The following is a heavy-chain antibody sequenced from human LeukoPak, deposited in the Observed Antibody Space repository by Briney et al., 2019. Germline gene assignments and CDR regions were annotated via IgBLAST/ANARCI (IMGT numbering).Heavy chain of an antibody. CDR3: ARHLIVALHPYFDY. D-gene: IGHD5-12*01. CDR1: GGSFSGYY. J-gene: IGHJ4*02. V-gene: IGHV4-34*01. CDR2: INHSGST. Sequence: SGTLSLTCAVYGGSFSGYYWSWIRQPPGKGLEWIGEINHSGSTNYNPSLKSRVTISVDTSKNQFSLKLSSVTAADTAVYYCARHLIVALHPYFDYWGQGTLVTVSS.